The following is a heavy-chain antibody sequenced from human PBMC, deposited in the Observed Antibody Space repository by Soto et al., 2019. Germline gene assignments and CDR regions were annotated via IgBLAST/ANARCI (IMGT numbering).Heavy chain of an antibody. V-gene: IGHV4-59*01. CDR1: GGSISSYY. D-gene: IGHD3-3*01. CDR3: ARAWTPYWYFDL. Sequence: QVQLQESGPGLVKPSETLSLTCTVSGGSISSYYWSWIRQPPGKGLECIAYIYYSGSTNYNPSLKSRVTISVDTSKNQFSLKLSSVTAADTAVYYCARAWTPYWYFDLWGRGTLVTVSS. CDR2: IYYSGST. J-gene: IGHJ2*01.